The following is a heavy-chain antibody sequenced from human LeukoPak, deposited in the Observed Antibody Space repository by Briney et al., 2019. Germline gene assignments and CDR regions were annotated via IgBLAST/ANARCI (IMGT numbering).Heavy chain of an antibody. D-gene: IGHD4-17*01. Sequence: SETLSLTCTVSGGSISSYYWSWIRQPPGKGLEWIGYIYYTGSIMYNPSLKTRVTMSVDTSKNQFSLKVRSVTAADTAVYYCARYGMTTVTAWGFDYWGQGTLVTVSP. CDR1: GGSISSYY. CDR3: ARYGMTTVTAWGFDY. CDR2: IYYTGSI. V-gene: IGHV4-59*01. J-gene: IGHJ4*02.